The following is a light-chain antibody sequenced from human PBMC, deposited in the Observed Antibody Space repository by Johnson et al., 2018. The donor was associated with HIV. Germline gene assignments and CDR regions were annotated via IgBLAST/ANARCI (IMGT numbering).Light chain of an antibody. CDR1: SSNIGNNY. CDR2: YNN. J-gene: IGLJ1*01. CDR3: ETWDSSLSAPYV. Sequence: QPVLTQPPSVSAAPGQKVTISCSGSSSNIGNNYVSWYQQLPGTAPKLLYYNNKRPSGIPDRFSGSKSGTSATLGITGPQPGDEADYYCETWDSSLSAPYVFGTGTKVTVL. V-gene: IGLV1-51*01.